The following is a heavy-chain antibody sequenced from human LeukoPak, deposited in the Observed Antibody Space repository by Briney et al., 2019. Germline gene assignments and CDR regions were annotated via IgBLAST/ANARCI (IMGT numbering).Heavy chain of an antibody. Sequence: GGSLRLSCAASGFTFSSYGMHWVRQAPGKGLEWVAVISYDGSNKYYADSVKGRFTISRDNSKNTLYLQMNSLRAEDTAVYYCAKQIAARGLGAFDIWGQGTMVTVSS. CDR1: GFTFSSYG. D-gene: IGHD6-13*01. CDR2: ISYDGSNK. V-gene: IGHV3-30*18. J-gene: IGHJ3*02. CDR3: AKQIAARGLGAFDI.